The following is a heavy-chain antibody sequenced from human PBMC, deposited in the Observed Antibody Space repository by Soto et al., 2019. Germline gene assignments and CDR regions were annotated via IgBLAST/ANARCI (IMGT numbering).Heavy chain of an antibody. CDR2: IYYSGST. CDR3: AREAQRWLQADAFDI. V-gene: IGHV4-59*12. CDR1: GGSISSYY. D-gene: IGHD5-12*01. J-gene: IGHJ3*02. Sequence: SXTLSLTCTVSGGSISSYYCSWIQQPPGKGLEWIGYIYYSGSTNYNPSLKSRVTISVDTSKNQFSLQLNSVTPEDTAVYYCAREAQRWLQADAFDIWGQGTMVTVSS.